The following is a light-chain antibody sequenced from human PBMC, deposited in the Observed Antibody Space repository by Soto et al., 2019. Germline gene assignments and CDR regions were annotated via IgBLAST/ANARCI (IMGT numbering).Light chain of an antibody. V-gene: IGKV3-20*01. Sequence: EILLTQSPGTLSLSPGERATLSCRARQSVSSSYLAWYQQKPGQAPRLLIYGASSRATGIPDRFSGSGSGPDFTLTISRLELEDFAVYYCQQYGSSATTFGGGTKVEIK. CDR2: GAS. CDR1: QSVSSSY. J-gene: IGKJ4*01. CDR3: QQYGSSATT.